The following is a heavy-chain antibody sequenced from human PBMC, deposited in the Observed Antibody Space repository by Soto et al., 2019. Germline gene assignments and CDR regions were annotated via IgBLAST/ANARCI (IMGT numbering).Heavy chain of an antibody. Sequence: EVQLLESGGGLVQPGGSLRLSCADSGFTFSSYAMSWVRQAPGKGLEWVSAISGSGGSTYYADSVQGRFTISRDNSKNTMYLQMNRLRAEDTAVYYCANLLRHYYYGMDVWGQGTTVTVSS. D-gene: IGHD4-17*01. V-gene: IGHV3-23*01. J-gene: IGHJ6*02. CDR2: ISGSGGST. CDR1: GFTFSSYA. CDR3: ANLLRHYYYGMDV.